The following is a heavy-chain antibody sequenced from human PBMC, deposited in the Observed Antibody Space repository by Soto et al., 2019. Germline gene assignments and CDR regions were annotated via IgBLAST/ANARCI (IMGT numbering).Heavy chain of an antibody. CDR3: ARRATNDFDFWSGYYDFDY. V-gene: IGHV1-69*13. D-gene: IGHD3-3*01. Sequence: SVKVSCKASGGTFSNYGINWVRQAPGQGLEWMGGIIPMFTTANYAQNFLGRVTITADESTNTAHMELTSLRSEDTAVYYCARRATNDFDFWSGYYDFDYWGQGTLVTVSS. CDR2: IIPMFTTA. J-gene: IGHJ4*02. CDR1: GGTFSNYG.